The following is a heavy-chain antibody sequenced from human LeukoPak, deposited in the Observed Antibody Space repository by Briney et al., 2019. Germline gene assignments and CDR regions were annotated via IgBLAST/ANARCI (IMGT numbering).Heavy chain of an antibody. CDR2: ISGYNGDT. CDR1: GYTFTGYY. Sequence: GASVKVSCKASGYTFTGYYMNWVRQAPGQGLEWMGWISGYNGDTDYAQKLQGRVTMTTDTSTSTAYMDLRSLRSDDTALYYCARNDGTYGLPFDIWGQGTMVTVSS. V-gene: IGHV1-18*01. D-gene: IGHD3-16*01. J-gene: IGHJ3*02. CDR3: ARNDGTYGLPFDI.